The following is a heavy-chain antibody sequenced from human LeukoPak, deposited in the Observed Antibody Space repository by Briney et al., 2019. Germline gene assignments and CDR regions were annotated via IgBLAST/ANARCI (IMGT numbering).Heavy chain of an antibody. J-gene: IGHJ6*03. Sequence: PSETLSLTCAVYGGSFSGYYWRWIRQPPGKGLEWIGEINHSGSTNYNPSLKSRVTISVDTSKNQFSLKLSSVTAADTAVYYCARVYSSSSKTHYYYYMDVWGKGTTVTVSS. D-gene: IGHD6-6*01. CDR2: INHSGST. V-gene: IGHV4-34*01. CDR1: GGSFSGYY. CDR3: ARVYSSSSKTHYYYYMDV.